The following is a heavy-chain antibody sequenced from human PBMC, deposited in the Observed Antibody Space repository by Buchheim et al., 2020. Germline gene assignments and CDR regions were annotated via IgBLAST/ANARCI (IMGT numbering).Heavy chain of an antibody. J-gene: IGHJ5*02. D-gene: IGHD6-6*01. V-gene: IGHV4-59*01. CDR3: ATAMLEYSSSSGWFDP. CDR2: IYYSGST. Sequence: VQLQESGPGLVKPSETLSLTCTVSGGSISSYYWSWIRQPPGKGLEWIGYIYYSGSTNYNPSLKSRVTISVDTSKNQFSLKLSSVTAADTAVYYCATAMLEYSSSSGWFDPWGQGTL. CDR1: GGSISSYY.